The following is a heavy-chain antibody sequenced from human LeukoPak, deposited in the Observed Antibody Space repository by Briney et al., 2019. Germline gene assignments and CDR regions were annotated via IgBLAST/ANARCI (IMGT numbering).Heavy chain of an antibody. V-gene: IGHV3-30*18. Sequence: GRSLRLSCAASGFTFSSYGMHWVRQAPGKGLEWVAVISYDGSNKYYADSVKGRFTVSRDNSKNTLYLQMNSLRAEDTAVYYCAKDGRFGSSSEGGGFDYWGQGTLVTVSS. CDR2: ISYDGSNK. J-gene: IGHJ4*02. CDR3: AKDGRFGSSSEGGGFDY. CDR1: GFTFSSYG. D-gene: IGHD6-13*01.